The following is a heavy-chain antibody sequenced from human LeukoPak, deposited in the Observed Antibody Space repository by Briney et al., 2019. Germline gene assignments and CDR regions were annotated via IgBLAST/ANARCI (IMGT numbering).Heavy chain of an antibody. J-gene: IGHJ6*03. CDR1: GFTFRSYS. CDR2: ISSSSSTI. D-gene: IGHD1-1*01. CDR3: ARDLGSPWTYYYYYYMDV. V-gene: IGHV3-48*01. Sequence: GGSLRLSCAASGFTFRSYSMNWVRQAPGKGLEWVSYISSSSSTIYYADSVKGRFTISRDNAKNSLYLQMNSLRAEDTAVYYCARDLGSPWTYYYYYYMDVWGKGTTVTVSS.